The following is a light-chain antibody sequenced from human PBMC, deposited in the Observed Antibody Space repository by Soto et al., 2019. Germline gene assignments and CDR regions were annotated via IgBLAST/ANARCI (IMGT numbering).Light chain of an antibody. J-gene: IGKJ5*01. V-gene: IGKV1-39*01. Sequence: DIEMTHSPSSLSSSVVYRVTITCRASQNIVTYLNWYQQKPGQAPKFLIYAASSLQSGVPSRFSGRGYGTDFTLTITSLQPEDFATYFCQQGYDTPITFGQGTRLEIK. CDR2: AAS. CDR3: QQGYDTPIT. CDR1: QNIVTY.